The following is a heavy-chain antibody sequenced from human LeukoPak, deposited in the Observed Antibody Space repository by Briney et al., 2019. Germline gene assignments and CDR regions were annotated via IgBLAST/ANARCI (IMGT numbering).Heavy chain of an antibody. J-gene: IGHJ5*02. CDR2: ISSTRIYI. Sequence: PGGSLRLSCAASGFTFSTYSMNWVRQAPGKGLEWVSSISSTRIYIYYADSVRGRFTTSRDNAKNSLYLQMSSLRAEDTAVYYCARRKGITGTMMFDPWGQGTLVTVSS. CDR1: GFTFSTYS. D-gene: IGHD1-7*01. CDR3: ARRKGITGTMMFDP. V-gene: IGHV3-21*01.